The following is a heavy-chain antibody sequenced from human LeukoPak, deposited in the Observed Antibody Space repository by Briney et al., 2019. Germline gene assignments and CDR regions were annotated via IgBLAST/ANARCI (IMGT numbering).Heavy chain of an antibody. CDR1: GGSISSYY. D-gene: IGHD3-10*01. CDR3: ARTAGSGSYYPLDY. V-gene: IGHV4-59*01. J-gene: IGHJ4*02. CDR2: IYYSGST. Sequence: PSETLSLTCTVSGGSISSYYWSWIRQPPGKGLEWIGYIYYSGSTNYNPSLKSRVTISVDTSKNQFSLKLGSVTAADTAVYYCARTAGSGSYYPLDYWGQGTLVTVSS.